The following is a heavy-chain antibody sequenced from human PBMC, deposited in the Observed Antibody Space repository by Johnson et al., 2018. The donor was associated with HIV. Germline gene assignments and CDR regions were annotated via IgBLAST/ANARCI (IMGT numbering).Heavy chain of an antibody. D-gene: IGHD3-22*01. J-gene: IGHJ3*02. CDR1: GFSVSSKY. CDR3: AREDSSGYFDGFDI. CDR2: ISNDGSNK. Sequence: QVQLVESGGGLIQLGGSLRLSCAASGFSVSSKYMSWIRQAPGKGLEWVAVISNDGSNKYYADSVKGRFTISRDNSKNTMYLQMNSLRAEDTAVYYCAREDSSGYFDGFDIWGQGTMVTVSS. V-gene: IGHV3-30-3*01.